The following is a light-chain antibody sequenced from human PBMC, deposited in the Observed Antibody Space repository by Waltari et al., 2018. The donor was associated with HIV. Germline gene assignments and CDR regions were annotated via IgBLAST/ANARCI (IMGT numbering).Light chain of an antibody. V-gene: IGKV3-15*01. CDR2: DAS. CDR3: QQYNNWPPAYT. CDR1: QSVSTN. J-gene: IGKJ2*01. Sequence: EIMMTQSPATLSVSPGDTATLSCRASQSVSTNLAWYQQKPGQAPRLLFYDASTRATGLPARFSGGVSETEFTLTITSLQSEDFAVYYCQQYNNWPPAYTFGQGTKLEIK.